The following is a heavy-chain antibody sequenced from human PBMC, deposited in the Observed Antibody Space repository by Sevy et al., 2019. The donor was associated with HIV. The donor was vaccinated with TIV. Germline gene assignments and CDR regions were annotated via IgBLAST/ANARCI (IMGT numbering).Heavy chain of an antibody. CDR2: IYYSGNT. Sequence: SETLSLTCTVSGDSINSGGYYWSWIRQHPGKGLEWIGYIYYSGNTNCNPSLKSRDAISQDAYKNQFSLNLTSLTAADTAGYYCARDSGRGAEGMDVWGQGTTVTGSS. J-gene: IGHJ6*02. CDR3: ARDSGRGAEGMDV. D-gene: IGHD1-1*01. CDR1: GDSINSGGYY. V-gene: IGHV4-31*03.